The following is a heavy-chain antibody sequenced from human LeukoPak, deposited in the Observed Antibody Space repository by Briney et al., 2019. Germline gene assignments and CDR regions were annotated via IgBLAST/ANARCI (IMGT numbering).Heavy chain of an antibody. Sequence: SETLSLTCTVSGGSISSHYWSWIRQPPGKGLEWIGYIYHSGSTNYNPSLKSRVTISVDTSKNQFSLKLSSVTAADTAVYYCARRYCSSTSCHRYYFDYWGQGTLVTVSS. V-gene: IGHV4-59*11. CDR2: IYHSGST. J-gene: IGHJ4*02. D-gene: IGHD2-2*01. CDR3: ARRYCSSTSCHRYYFDY. CDR1: GGSISSHY.